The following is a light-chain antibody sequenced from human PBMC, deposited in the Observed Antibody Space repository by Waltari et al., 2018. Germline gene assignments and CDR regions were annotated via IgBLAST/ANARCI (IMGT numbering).Light chain of an antibody. CDR1: QDISRY. J-gene: IGKJ5*01. CDR2: DTS. CDR3: LQVSNFPIT. Sequence: DIQMTQSPSSVSASLGDRVTITCRASQDISRYLAWYQQTPGRSPKLLIFDTSSLQSGVPSRFSASGSGTDFTLTISSLQPEDFATYYCLQVSNFPITFGQGTRLEIK. V-gene: IGKV1D-12*01.